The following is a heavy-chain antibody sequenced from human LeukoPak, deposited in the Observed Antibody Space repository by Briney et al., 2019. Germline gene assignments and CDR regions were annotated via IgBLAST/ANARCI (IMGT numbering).Heavy chain of an antibody. D-gene: IGHD4-11*01. CDR3: AAPQYSNYVATLVDFDY. CDR1: GFTFDDYA. V-gene: IGHV3-9*01. CDR2: ISWNSGSI. Sequence: GGSLRLSCAASGFTFDDYAMHWVRQAPGKGLEWVSGISWNSGSIGYADSVKGRFTISRDNSKNTLFLQMNSLRAEDTAVYYCAAPQYSNYVATLVDFDYWGQGTLVTVSS. J-gene: IGHJ4*02.